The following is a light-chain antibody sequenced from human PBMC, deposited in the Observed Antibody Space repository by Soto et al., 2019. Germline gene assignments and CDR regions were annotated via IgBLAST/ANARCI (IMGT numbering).Light chain of an antibody. CDR3: QQYNSVSLLT. J-gene: IGKJ4*01. V-gene: IGKV1-5*03. CDR2: NAS. CDR1: QSISSW. Sequence: EITMTQSPSTLSASVGERVTIFCRASQSISSWLAWYQQKPGKAPKLLIYNASTLESGVPSRFSGSGSGTEFTLTISSLQPDDFATYYCQQYNSVSLLTFGGGAKVDIK.